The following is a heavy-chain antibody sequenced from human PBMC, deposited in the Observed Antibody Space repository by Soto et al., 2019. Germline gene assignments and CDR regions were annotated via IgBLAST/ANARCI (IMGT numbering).Heavy chain of an antibody. Sequence: EVQLVESGGGLVQPGGSLRLSCAASGFTFNRFWMNWVRQAPGKGLEWVATIKGDGSEKQYADAVKGRFTVSRDNAKNLVYLEMDRLRGNATALYCCAREGDPCLSDTWGLGTLVTVSS. CDR3: AREGDPCLSDT. J-gene: IGHJ5*02. V-gene: IGHV3-7*03. CDR1: GFTFNRFW. CDR2: IKGDGSEK.